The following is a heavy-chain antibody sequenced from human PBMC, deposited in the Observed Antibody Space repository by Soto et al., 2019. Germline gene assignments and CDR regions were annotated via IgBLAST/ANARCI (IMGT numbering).Heavy chain of an antibody. CDR1: GFTFTSSA. V-gene: IGHV1-58*02. CDR2: IVVGSGNT. D-gene: IGHD6-19*01. J-gene: IGHJ6*03. CDR3: AADLGYSSGWYHYMDV. Sequence: ASVKVSCKASGFTFTSSAMQWVRQARGQRLEWIGWIVVGSGNTNYAQKFQERVTITRDMSTSTAYMELSSLRSEDTAVYYCAADLGYSSGWYHYMDVWGKGTTVTVSS.